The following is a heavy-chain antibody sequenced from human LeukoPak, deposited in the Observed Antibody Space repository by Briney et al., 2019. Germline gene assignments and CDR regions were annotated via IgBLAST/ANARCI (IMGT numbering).Heavy chain of an antibody. V-gene: IGHV1-8*01. Sequence: GASVKVSCKASGYTFTSYDINWVRQATGQGLEWMGWMNPNSGNTGYAQKFQGRVTMTRNTSISTAYMELSSLRSEDTAVYYCARYVLRDDCSSTSCDYYGMDVWGQGTTVTVSS. D-gene: IGHD2-2*01. CDR3: ARYVLRDDCSSTSCDYYGMDV. CDR1: GYTFTSYD. CDR2: MNPNSGNT. J-gene: IGHJ6*02.